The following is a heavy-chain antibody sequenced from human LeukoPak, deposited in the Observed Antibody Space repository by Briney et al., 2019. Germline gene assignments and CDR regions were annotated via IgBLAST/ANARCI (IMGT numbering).Heavy chain of an antibody. CDR2: IYHSGST. V-gene: IGHV4-30-2*01. J-gene: IGHJ5*02. Sequence: PSQTLSLTCAVSGGSISSGGYSWSWIRQPPGKGLEWIGYIYHSGSTYYNPSLKSRVTISVDRSKNQFSLKLSSVTAADTAVYYCAAYYYDSSGYGDWFDPWGQGTLVTVSS. CDR1: GGSISSGGYS. CDR3: AAYYYDSSGYGDWFDP. D-gene: IGHD3-22*01.